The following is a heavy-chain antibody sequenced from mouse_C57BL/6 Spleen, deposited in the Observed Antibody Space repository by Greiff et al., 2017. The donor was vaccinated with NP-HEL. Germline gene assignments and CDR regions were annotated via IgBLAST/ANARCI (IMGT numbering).Heavy chain of an antibody. CDR2: IYPGDGDT. V-gene: IGHV1-82*01. Sequence: VQLQQSGPELVKPGASVKISCKASGYAFSSSWMNWVKQRPGKGLEWIGRIYPGDGDTNYNGKFKGKATLTADKSSSTAYMQLSSLTSEDSAVYFCARWDYYGSSYVAYWGQGTLVTVSA. CDR1: GYAFSSSW. CDR3: ARWDYYGSSYVAY. D-gene: IGHD1-1*01. J-gene: IGHJ3*01.